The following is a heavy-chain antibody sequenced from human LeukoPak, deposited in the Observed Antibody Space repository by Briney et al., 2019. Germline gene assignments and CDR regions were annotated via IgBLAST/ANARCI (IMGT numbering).Heavy chain of an antibody. J-gene: IGHJ4*02. CDR3: ARVGDDMFYDSSGYDTVSFDY. CDR1: GYTFTSYG. CDR2: ISAYNGNT. D-gene: IGHD3-22*01. V-gene: IGHV1-18*01. Sequence: ASVKVSCKASGYTFTSYGISWVRQAPGQGLEWMGWISAYNGNTNYAQKLQGRVTITRDTSASTAYMELSSLRSEDTAVYYCARVGDDMFYDSSGYDTVSFDYWGQGTLVTVSS.